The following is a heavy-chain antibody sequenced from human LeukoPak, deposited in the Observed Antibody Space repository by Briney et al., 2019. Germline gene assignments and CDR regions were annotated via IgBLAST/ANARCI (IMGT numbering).Heavy chain of an antibody. Sequence: GESLKISCKASGYSFTNYWIGWVRQMPGKGLEWMGIIYPGDSETRYSPSFQGQVTISADTSTRTAYLQWNSLKASDTAMYYCATGENTRLDYWGQGTLVTVSP. CDR1: GYSFTNYW. CDR2: IYPGDSET. D-gene: IGHD2/OR15-2a*01. V-gene: IGHV5-51*01. CDR3: ATGENTRLDY. J-gene: IGHJ4*02.